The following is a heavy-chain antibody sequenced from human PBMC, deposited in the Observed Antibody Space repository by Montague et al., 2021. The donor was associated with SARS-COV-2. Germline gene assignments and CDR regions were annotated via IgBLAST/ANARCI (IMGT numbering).Heavy chain of an antibody. Sequence: SETLSLTCSVSGGSISSTSYDWGWIRQPPGKGLEWLGSIYYSGXTXYXXXXRXRVTISVDTSKNQFSLKLRSVTAADTAVYYCASTIVVVTAPNYYGMDVWGQGTTVTVSS. CDR2: IYYSGXT. CDR3: ASTIVVVTAPNYYGMDV. V-gene: IGHV4-39*01. CDR1: GGSISSTSYD. D-gene: IGHD2-21*02. J-gene: IGHJ6*02.